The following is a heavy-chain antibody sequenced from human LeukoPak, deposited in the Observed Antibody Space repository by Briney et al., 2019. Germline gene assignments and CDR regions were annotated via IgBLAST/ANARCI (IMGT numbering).Heavy chain of an antibody. CDR1: GVSTSGYY. Sequence: SETLSLTRTVSGVSTSGYYWSWIRQPPGKGLEWIGDIYYSGSTNYNPSLTSRVTMSVDTSKNQFSLKLNSVTAADTAVYYCARGWDGIAVAGSFDYWGQGTLVTVSS. J-gene: IGHJ4*02. D-gene: IGHD6-19*01. CDR2: IYYSGST. CDR3: ARGWDGIAVAGSFDY. V-gene: IGHV4-59*01.